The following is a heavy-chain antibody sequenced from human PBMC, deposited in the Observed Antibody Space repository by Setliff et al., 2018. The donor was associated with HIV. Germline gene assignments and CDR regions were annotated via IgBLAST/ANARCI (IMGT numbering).Heavy chain of an antibody. D-gene: IGHD1-1*01. CDR1: GYTFTKYD. CDR2: INTHTGNP. Sequence: ASVKVSCKASGYTFTKYDINWVRQATGQGLEWMGWINTHTGNPTYAQGFTGRFVFSLDTSVSTAYLQISSLKAEDTAVYYCARGELDLDYWGQGTLVTVS. CDR3: ARGELDLDY. V-gene: IGHV7-4-1*02. J-gene: IGHJ4*02.